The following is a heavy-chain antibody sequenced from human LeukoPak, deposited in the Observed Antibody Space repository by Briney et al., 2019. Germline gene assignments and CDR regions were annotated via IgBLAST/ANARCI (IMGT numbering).Heavy chain of an antibody. CDR2: INPNSGGT. J-gene: IGHJ4*02. Sequence: ASVKVSCKASGYTFTDYYIHWARQAPGQGLEWMGWINPNSGGTNYAQKFQGRVTMTRDTSISTAYMELSNLRSDDPAVYFCARGDLTMILEVTEYYFDYWGQGTLVTVSS. CDR1: GYTFTDYY. CDR3: ARGDLTMILEVTEYYFDY. V-gene: IGHV1-2*02. D-gene: IGHD3-22*01.